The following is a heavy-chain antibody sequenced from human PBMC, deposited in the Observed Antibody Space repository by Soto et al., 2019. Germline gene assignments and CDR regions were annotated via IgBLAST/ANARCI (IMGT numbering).Heavy chain of an antibody. CDR2: IYYSGST. Sequence: QVQLQESGPGLVKPSQTLSLTCTVSGGSISSGGYYWSWIRQHPGKGLEWIGYIYYSGSTYYNPSLKSRVTISVDTSKNQFSLKLSSVTAADTAVYYCARGVQVVAATHDAFDIWGQGTMVTVSS. V-gene: IGHV4-31*03. D-gene: IGHD2-15*01. CDR3: ARGVQVVAATHDAFDI. CDR1: GGSISSGGYY. J-gene: IGHJ3*02.